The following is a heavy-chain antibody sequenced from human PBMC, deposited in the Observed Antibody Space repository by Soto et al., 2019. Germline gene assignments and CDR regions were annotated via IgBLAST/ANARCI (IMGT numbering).Heavy chain of an antibody. V-gene: IGHV1-18*01. D-gene: IGHD3-10*01. J-gene: IGHJ1*01. Sequence: QVQLVQSGAEVKKPGTSVKVSCKASGYTFTSYGISWVRQAPGQGLEWMGWISAYNGNTNYAQKLQGRVTMTTDTSTSTAYMELRSLRSDDTAVYYCARVKQRYYGSGGGPEYFQHWGQGTLVTVSS. CDR1: GYTFTSYG. CDR2: ISAYNGNT. CDR3: ARVKQRYYGSGGGPEYFQH.